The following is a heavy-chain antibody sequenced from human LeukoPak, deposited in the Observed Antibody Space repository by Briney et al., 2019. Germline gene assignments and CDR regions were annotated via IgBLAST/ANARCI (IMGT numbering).Heavy chain of an antibody. CDR1: GFTFSSYT. CDR2: ISYDGSNK. V-gene: IGHV3-30-3*01. J-gene: IGHJ4*02. D-gene: IGHD1-26*01. Sequence: GGSLRLSCAASGFTFSSYTLQWVRQAPGKGLEWVAVISYDGSNKYYADSVKGRFTISRDNSKNTLYLQMNSLRAEDTAVYYCARDPIVGPSIGPFDHWGQGTLVTVSS. CDR3: ARDPIVGPSIGPFDH.